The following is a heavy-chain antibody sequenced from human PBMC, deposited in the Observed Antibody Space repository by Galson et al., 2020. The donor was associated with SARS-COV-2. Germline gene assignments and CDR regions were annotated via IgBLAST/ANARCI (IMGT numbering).Heavy chain of an antibody. CDR2: IWYDGTNK. CDR1: GFTFSSHG. CDR3: ARGQLLTDSFDC. V-gene: IGHV3-33*01. J-gene: IGHJ4*02. D-gene: IGHD1-20*01. Sequence: GGSLRLSCAASGFTFSSHGMHWVRQAPGKGLEWVAVIWYDGTNKFYADSVKGRFTISRDNSKNTLSLQMNSLRGEDTAVYYCARGQLLTDSFDCWGQGSLVTVCS.